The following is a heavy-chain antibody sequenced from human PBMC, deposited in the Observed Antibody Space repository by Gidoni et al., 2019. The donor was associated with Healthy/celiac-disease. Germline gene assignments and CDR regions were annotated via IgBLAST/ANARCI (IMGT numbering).Heavy chain of an antibody. V-gene: IGHV1-69*04. D-gene: IGHD2-15*01. J-gene: IGHJ4*02. CDR2: IIPILGIA. CDR3: ARDLECSGGSCLYDY. CDR1: GGTFSSYA. Sequence: QVQLVQSGAEVKKPGSSVKVSCKAPGGTFSSYAISWVRQAPGQGLEWMGRIIPILGIANYAQKFQGRVTITADKSTSTAYMELSSLRSEDTAVYYCARDLECSGGSCLYDYWGQGTLVTVSS.